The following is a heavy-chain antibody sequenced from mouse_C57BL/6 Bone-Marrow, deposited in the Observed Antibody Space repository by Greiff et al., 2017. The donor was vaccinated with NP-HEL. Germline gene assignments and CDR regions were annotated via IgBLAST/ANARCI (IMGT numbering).Heavy chain of an antibody. Sequence: EVQRVESGGGLVQPGGSLSLSCAASGFTFTDYYMSWVRQPPGKALEWLGFIRNKANGYTTEYSASVKGRFTISRDNSQSILYLQMNALRAEDSATYYCARRGATYGNYFDYWGQGTTLTVSS. CDR2: IRNKANGYTT. CDR3: ARRGATYGNYFDY. D-gene: IGHD2-1*01. V-gene: IGHV7-3*01. J-gene: IGHJ2*01. CDR1: GFTFTDYY.